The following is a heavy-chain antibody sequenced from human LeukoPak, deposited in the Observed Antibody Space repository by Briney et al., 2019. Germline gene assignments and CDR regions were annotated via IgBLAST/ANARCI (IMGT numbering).Heavy chain of an antibody. V-gene: IGHV1-2*02. J-gene: IGHJ6*02. D-gene: IGHD2-2*01. CDR1: GYTFTGYY. Sequence: ASVKVSCKASGYTFTGYYMLWVRQAPGQGLEWMGWINPNSGGTNYAQKFQGRVTMTRDTSISTAYMELSRLRSDDTAVYYCARDLCSSTSCTVSANYYYYGMDVWGQGTTVTVSS. CDR3: ARDLCSSTSCTVSANYYYYGMDV. CDR2: INPNSGGT.